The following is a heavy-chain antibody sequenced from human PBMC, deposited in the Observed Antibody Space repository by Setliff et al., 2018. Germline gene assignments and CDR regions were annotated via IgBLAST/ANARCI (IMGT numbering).Heavy chain of an antibody. D-gene: IGHD3-22*01. J-gene: IGHJ4*02. CDR1: GYTFTGYY. CDR2: INPNSGGT. Sequence: VASVKVSCKASGYTFTGYYMHWVRQAPGQGLEWMGWINPNSGGTNYAQKFQGRVTMTRDTSISTAYMELSRLRSDDTAVYYCARRRYYYDSSGYRWGGFYFDYWGQGTLVTV. V-gene: IGHV1-2*02. CDR3: ARRRYYYDSSGYRWGGFYFDY.